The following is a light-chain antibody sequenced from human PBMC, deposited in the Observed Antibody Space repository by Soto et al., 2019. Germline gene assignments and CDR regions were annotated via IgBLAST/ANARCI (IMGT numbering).Light chain of an antibody. CDR1: RSDVGGYNY. CDR3: SSYTSSTTQV. Sequence: QSALTQPASVSGSPGQSITISCTGTRSDVGGYNYVSWYQQHPGKAPKLIIFEVSNRPSGVSNRFSGSKSGNPASLTISGLQGDDEADYHCSSYTSSTTQVFGTGTKVTVL. J-gene: IGLJ1*01. CDR2: EVS. V-gene: IGLV2-14*01.